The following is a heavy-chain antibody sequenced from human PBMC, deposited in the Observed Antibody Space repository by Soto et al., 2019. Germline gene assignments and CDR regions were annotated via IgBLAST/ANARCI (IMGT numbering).Heavy chain of an antibody. J-gene: IGHJ4*02. CDR1: GFTFRTYT. V-gene: IGHV3-30-3*01. D-gene: IGHD2-21*01. CDR3: ARDPSHNLLRYFDF. Sequence: SGGGVVRPGRSLRLSCAASGFTFRTYTMHWVRQAPGKGLEWVAFISYDGSDKYYADSVKGRFTISRDNSKNTLYLQMNSLRDNDTAVYFCARDPSHNLLRYFDFGGQGTLVTVSS. CDR2: ISYDGSDK.